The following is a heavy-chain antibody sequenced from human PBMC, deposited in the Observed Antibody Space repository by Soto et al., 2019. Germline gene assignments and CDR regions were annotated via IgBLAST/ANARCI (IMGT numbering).Heavy chain of an antibody. V-gene: IGHV5-51*01. CDR2: IYPGDSDT. Sequence: GESLKISCKGSGYSFTSYWIGWVRQMPGKGLEWMGIIYPGDSDTSYSPSFQGPVTISADPSISTAYLQWSSLKASDTAMYYWARPLEYSGCYLGYWGQGTLVTVSS. J-gene: IGHJ4*02. CDR3: ARPLEYSGCYLGY. CDR1: GYSFTSYW. D-gene: IGHD1-26*01.